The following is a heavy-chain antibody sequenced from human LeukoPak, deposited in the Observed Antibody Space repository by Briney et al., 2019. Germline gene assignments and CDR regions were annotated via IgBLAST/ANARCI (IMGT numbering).Heavy chain of an antibody. J-gene: IGHJ5*02. V-gene: IGHV4-30-2*01. CDR1: GGSISSGGYS. Sequence: SETLSLTCAVSGGSISSGGYSWSWIRQPPGKGLEWIGYIYHSGSTYYNPSLKSRVTISVDTSKNQFSLKLSSVTAADTAVYYCATYCSSTSCSLPFDPWGQGTLVTVSS. D-gene: IGHD2-2*01. CDR2: IYHSGST. CDR3: ATYCSSTSCSLPFDP.